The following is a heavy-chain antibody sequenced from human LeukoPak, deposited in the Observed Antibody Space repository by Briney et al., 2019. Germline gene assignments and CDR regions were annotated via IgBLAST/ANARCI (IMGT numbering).Heavy chain of an antibody. CDR3: ARDGSGYEFDY. CDR2: IYHSGST. V-gene: IGHV4-4*02. Sequence: SGTLSLTCAVSGGSISSSNWWSWVRQPPGKGLEWIGEIYHSGSTNYNPSLKSRVTISVDTSKNQFSLKLSSVTAADTAVYYCARDGSGYEFDYWGQGTLVTVSS. D-gene: IGHD5-12*01. J-gene: IGHJ4*02. CDR1: GGSISSSNW.